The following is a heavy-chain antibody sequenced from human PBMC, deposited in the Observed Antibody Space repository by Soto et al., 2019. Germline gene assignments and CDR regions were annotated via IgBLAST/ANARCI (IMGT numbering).Heavy chain of an antibody. CDR1: GFTFSSYG. J-gene: IGHJ4*02. CDR3: AKDGCLPASCYASYFDY. V-gene: IGHV3-30*18. Sequence: QVQLVESGGGVVQPGRSLRLSCAASGFTFSSYGMHWVRQAPGKGLEWVAVISYDGSNKYYADSVKGRFTISRDNSKNTLYLQMNSLSAEDTAVYYCAKDGCLPASCYASYFDYWGQGTLVTVSS. CDR2: ISYDGSNK. D-gene: IGHD2-2*01.